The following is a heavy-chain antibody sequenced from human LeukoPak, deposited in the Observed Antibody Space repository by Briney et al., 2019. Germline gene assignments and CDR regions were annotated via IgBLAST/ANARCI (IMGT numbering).Heavy chain of an antibody. CDR1: GYTFTSYD. D-gene: IGHD6-19*01. CDR2: INPSGGST. CDR3: ARVEYSSGWYDY. Sequence: ASVKVSCKASGYTFTSYDINWVRQAPGQGLEWMGIINPSGGSTSYAQKFQGRVTMTRDTSTSTVYMELSSLRSEDTAVYYCARVEYSSGWYDYWGQGTLVTVSS. J-gene: IGHJ4*02. V-gene: IGHV1-46*01.